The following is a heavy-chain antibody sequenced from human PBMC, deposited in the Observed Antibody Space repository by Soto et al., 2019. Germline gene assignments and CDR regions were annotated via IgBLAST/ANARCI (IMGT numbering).Heavy chain of an antibody. V-gene: IGHV5-51*01. CDR3: ARHAAEVEEYNWFDP. D-gene: IGHD6-13*01. CDR1: GYSFTSYW. J-gene: IGHJ5*02. CDR2: IYPGDSDT. Sequence: ESLKISCKGSGYSFTSYWIGWVRQMPGKGLEWMGIIYPGDSDTRYSPSFQGQVTISADKSISTAYLQWSSLKASDTAMYYCARHAAEVEEYNWFDPWGQGTLVTVSS.